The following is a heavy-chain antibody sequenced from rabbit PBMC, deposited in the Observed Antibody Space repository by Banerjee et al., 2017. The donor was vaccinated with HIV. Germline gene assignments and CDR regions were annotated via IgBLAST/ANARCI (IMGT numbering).Heavy chain of an antibody. V-gene: IGHV1S40*01. CDR3: ARYATGSRHI. J-gene: IGHJ4*02. CDR1: GFSFSSSYY. Sequence: QSLEESGGDLVKPGASLTLTCTASGFSFSSSYYMCWVRQAPGKGLEWIACIATGSSGGTYYASWAKGRFTISKTSSTTVTLQMTSLTAADTATYFCARYATGSRHIWGPGTLVTVS. D-gene: IGHD4-2*01. CDR2: IATGSSGGT.